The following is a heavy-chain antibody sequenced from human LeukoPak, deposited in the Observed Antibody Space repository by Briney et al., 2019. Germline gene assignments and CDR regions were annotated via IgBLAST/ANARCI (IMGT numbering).Heavy chain of an antibody. CDR1: GGSFSGYY. CDR3: ARSFGYSSGWYFGY. D-gene: IGHD6-19*01. Sequence: PSETLSLTCAVYGGSFSGYYWSWIRQPPGKGLEWIGEINHSGSTNYNPSLKSRVTISVDTSKNQFSLKLSSVTAADTAVYYCARSFGYSSGWYFGYWGQGTLVTVSS. J-gene: IGHJ4*02. CDR2: INHSGST. V-gene: IGHV4-34*01.